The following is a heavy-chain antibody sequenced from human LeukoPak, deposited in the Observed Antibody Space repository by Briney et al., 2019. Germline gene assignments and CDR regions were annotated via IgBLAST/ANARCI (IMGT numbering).Heavy chain of an antibody. CDR1: GGTFSSYA. CDR3: ARDLGYCSGGGCYSGGDAFDI. V-gene: IGHV1-69*05. J-gene: IGHJ3*02. Sequence: SVKVSCKASGGTFSSYAISWVRQAPGQGLEWMGRIIPIFGTANYAQKFQGRVTITTDESTSTAYMELSSLRSEDTAVYYCARDLGYCSGGGCYSGGDAFDIWGQGTMVTVSS. D-gene: IGHD2-15*01. CDR2: IIPIFGTA.